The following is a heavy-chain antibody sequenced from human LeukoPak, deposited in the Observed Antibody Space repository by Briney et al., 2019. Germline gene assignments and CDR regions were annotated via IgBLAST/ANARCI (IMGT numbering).Heavy chain of an antibody. CDR2: IYYSGST. CDR3: ARCRPEHIVVVTARLSGMDV. CDR1: GGSVSSGDYS. Sequence: PSETLSLTCTVSGGSVSSGDYSWSWIRQPPGKGLEWIGYIYYSGSTYYNPSLKSRVTISVDTSKNQFSLKLSSVTAADTAVYYCARCRPEHIVVVTARLSGMDVWGQGTTVTVSS. V-gene: IGHV4-30-4*01. D-gene: IGHD2-21*02. J-gene: IGHJ6*02.